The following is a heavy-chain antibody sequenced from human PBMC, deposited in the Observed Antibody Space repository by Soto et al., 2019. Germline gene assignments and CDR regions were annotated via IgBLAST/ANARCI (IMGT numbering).Heavy chain of an antibody. J-gene: IGHJ4*02. CDR2: IWYDGSNK. CDR3: ARGLYSSGFDY. CDR1: GFTFSSYG. Sequence: PGGSLRLSCAASGFTFSSYGMHWVRQAPGKGLEWVAVIWYDGSNKYYADSVKGRFTISRDNSKNTLYLQMNSLRAEDTAVYYCARGLYSSGFDYWGQGTLVTVSS. D-gene: IGHD6-19*01. V-gene: IGHV3-33*01.